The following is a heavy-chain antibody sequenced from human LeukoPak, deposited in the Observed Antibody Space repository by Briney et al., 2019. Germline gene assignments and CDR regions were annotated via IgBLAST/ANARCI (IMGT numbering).Heavy chain of an antibody. V-gene: IGHV3-23*01. CDR2: ISGSGDIT. CDR1: GFTFSSYG. Sequence: GGSLRLSCATSGFTFSSYGMSWVRQAPGKGLEWVSSISGSGDITNYADSVRGRFTISRDNAKNSLYLQMNSLRAEDTAVYYCEAGGGGMDVWGQGTTVTVSS. CDR3: EAGGGGMDV. D-gene: IGHD2-15*01. J-gene: IGHJ6*02.